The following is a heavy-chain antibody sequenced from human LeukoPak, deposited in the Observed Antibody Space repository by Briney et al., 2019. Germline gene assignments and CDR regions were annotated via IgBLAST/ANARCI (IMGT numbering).Heavy chain of an antibody. CDR2: LYSGGSI. CDR1: GFTASSSY. J-gene: IGHJ5*02. D-gene: IGHD4-17*01. V-gene: IGHV3-53*01. CDR3: AKAVTTVSTEGT. Sequence: GGSLRLSCAGSGFTASSSYMSWVRQAPGKGLEWVSVLYSGGSIFYADSVKGRFTISRDNSKNTLYLQMNSLRAEDTAVYYCAKAVTTVSTEGTWGQGTLVTVSS.